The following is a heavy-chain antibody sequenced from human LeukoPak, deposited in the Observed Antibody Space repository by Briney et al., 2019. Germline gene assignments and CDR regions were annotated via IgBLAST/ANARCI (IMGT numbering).Heavy chain of an antibody. CDR1: GYSFTSYW. J-gene: IGHJ4*02. CDR2: IYPGDSDT. Sequence: GESLKISCKGSGYSFTSYWIGWVRQMPGKGLEWMGIIYPGDSDTRYSPSFQGQVTISADESISTAYLQWSSLKASDTAMYYCARLSAGSSGWYVLDYWGQGTLVTVSS. V-gene: IGHV5-51*01. D-gene: IGHD6-19*01. CDR3: ARLSAGSSGWYVLDY.